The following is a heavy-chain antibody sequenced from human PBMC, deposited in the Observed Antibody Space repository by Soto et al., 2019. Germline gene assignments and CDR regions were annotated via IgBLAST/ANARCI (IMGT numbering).Heavy chain of an antibody. D-gene: IGHD5-12*01. V-gene: IGHV1-3*01. CDR3: AREGVAPYYYYGMDV. Sequence: ASVTVSCKASGYTFTSYAIHWVRQAPGQRLEWMGWINAGNGNTKYSQKFQGRVTITRDTSASTAYMELSSLRSDDTAVYYCAREGVAPYYYYGMDVWGQGTPVTVS. CDR2: INAGNGNT. J-gene: IGHJ6*02. CDR1: GYTFTSYA.